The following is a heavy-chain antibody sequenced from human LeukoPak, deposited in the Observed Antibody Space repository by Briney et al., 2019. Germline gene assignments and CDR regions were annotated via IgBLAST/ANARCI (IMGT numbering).Heavy chain of an antibody. CDR2: IYHSGST. V-gene: IGHV4-38-2*02. CDR1: GYSISSGYY. D-gene: IGHD6-19*01. Sequence: SETLSLTCTVSGYSISSGYYWGWIRQPPGKGLEWIGSIYHSGSTYYNPSLKSRVTISVDTSKNQFSLKLSSVTAADTAVYYCARALGNYSSGWYREPSYYYYYMDVWGKGTTVTVSS. CDR3: ARALGNYSSGWYREPSYYYYYMDV. J-gene: IGHJ6*03.